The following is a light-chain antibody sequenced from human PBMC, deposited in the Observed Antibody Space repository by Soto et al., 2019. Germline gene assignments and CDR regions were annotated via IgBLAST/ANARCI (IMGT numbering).Light chain of an antibody. J-gene: IGKJ1*01. Sequence: DIVMTQTPLSSPVTLGQPASISCRSSQSPVHTNGNTYLTWLQQRPGQPPRLLIYQISNRFSGVPDRFSGSGAGTDFTLKISRVEAEDVGIYSCMQAAQFPWTFGQGTKVEIK. CDR2: QIS. V-gene: IGKV2-24*01. CDR3: MQAAQFPWT. CDR1: QSPVHTNGNTY.